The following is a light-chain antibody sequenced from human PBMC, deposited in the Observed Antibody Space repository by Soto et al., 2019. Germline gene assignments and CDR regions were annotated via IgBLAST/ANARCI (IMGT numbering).Light chain of an antibody. CDR1: PSISRS. CDR2: DAS. CDR3: QHRSNWPRT. J-gene: IGKJ1*01. V-gene: IGKV3-11*01. Sequence: VLTQSPATLSLSPGERATLSCRASPSISRSLAWYQQQPFQAPRLLIYDASSRATGIPAGISGCGSGTDFTLTISSLEPEDWAVYDCQHRSNWPRTFGQGTKVEVK.